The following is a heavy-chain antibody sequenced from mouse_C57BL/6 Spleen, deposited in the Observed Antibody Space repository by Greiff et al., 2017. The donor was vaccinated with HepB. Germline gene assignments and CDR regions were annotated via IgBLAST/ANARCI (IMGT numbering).Heavy chain of an antibody. V-gene: IGHV1-54*01. D-gene: IGHD2-4*01. J-gene: IGHJ3*01. CDR1: GYAFTNYL. Sequence: VKLLESGAELVRPGTSVKVSCKASGYAFTNYLIEWVKQRPGQGLEWIGVINPGSGGTNYNEKFKGKATLTADKSSSTAYMQLSSLTSEDSAVYFCARGGATMIKRFAYWGQGTLVTVSA. CDR2: INPGSGGT. CDR3: ARGGATMIKRFAY.